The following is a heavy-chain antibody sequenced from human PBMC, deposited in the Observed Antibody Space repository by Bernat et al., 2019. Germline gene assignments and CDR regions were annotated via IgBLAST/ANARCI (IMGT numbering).Heavy chain of an antibody. CDR2: IWYDGSNK. Sequence: QVQLVESGGGVVQPGRSLRLSCAASGFTFSSYGMHWVRQAPGKGLEWVAVIWYDGSNKYYADSVKGRFTISRDNSKNSLYLQMNSLRAEDTAVYYCARAGHIPPPLRGHPEDYYYYMDVWGKGTTVTVSS. CDR3: ARAGHIPPPLRGHPEDYYYYMDV. CDR1: GFTFSSYG. J-gene: IGHJ6*03. V-gene: IGHV3-33*01. D-gene: IGHD4-17*01.